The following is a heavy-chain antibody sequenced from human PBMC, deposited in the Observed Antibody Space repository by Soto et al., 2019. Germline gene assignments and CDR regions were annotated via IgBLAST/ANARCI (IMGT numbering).Heavy chain of an antibody. CDR3: ARDPFYSNSWQGEDYYYYYGMDV. D-gene: IGHD6-13*01. V-gene: IGHV1-46*01. CDR1: GYTPTTYY. CDR2: INPTGGST. Sequence: ASVKVSCKASGYTPTTYYMHWVRQAPGQGLEWMGIINPTGGSTTYAQKFQGRVTMTRDTSTSTVYMELSSLKSEDTAVYYCARDPFYSNSWQGEDYYYYYGMDVWGQGTTVTVSS. J-gene: IGHJ6*02.